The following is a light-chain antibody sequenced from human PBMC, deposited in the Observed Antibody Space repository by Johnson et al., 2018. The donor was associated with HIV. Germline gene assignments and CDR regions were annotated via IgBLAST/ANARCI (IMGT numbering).Light chain of an antibody. CDR1: SSNIENNY. V-gene: IGLV1-51*01. CDR2: DSN. Sequence: QSVLTQPPSVSAAPGQKVTISCSGSSSNIENNYVSWYQQLPGTAPKLLIYDSNKRPSGIPDRFSGTKSGTSATLGITGLQTRDEADYYCGTWDSSLSAYVFGTGTKVTVL. J-gene: IGLJ1*01. CDR3: GTWDSSLSAYV.